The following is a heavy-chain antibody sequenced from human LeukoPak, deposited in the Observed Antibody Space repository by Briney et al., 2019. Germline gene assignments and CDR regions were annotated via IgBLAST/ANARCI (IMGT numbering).Heavy chain of an antibody. CDR2: IYSGGST. Sequence: GGSLRLSCAASGFTFSSYGMHWVRQAPGKGLEWVSVIYSGGSTYYADSVKGRFTISRDNSKNTLYLQMNSLRAEDTAVYYCARAAATDLDYWGQGTLVTVPS. V-gene: IGHV3-NL1*01. J-gene: IGHJ4*02. CDR3: ARAAATDLDY. CDR1: GFTFSSYG. D-gene: IGHD6-25*01.